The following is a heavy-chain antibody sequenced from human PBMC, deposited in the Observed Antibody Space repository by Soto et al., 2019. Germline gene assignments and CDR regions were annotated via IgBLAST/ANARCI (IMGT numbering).Heavy chain of an antibody. CDR3: ARDTAISDSYYYGMDV. Sequence: SETLSLTCTVSGGSISSYYWSWIRQPPGKGLEWIGYIYYSGSTNYNPSLKSRVTISVDTSKNQFSLKLSSVTAADTAVYYCARDTAISDSYYYGMDVWGQGTTVTVSS. D-gene: IGHD5-18*01. J-gene: IGHJ6*02. V-gene: IGHV4-59*01. CDR2: IYYSGST. CDR1: GGSISSYY.